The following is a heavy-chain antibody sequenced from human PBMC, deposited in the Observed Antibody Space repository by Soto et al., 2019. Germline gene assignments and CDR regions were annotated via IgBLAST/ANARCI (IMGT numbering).Heavy chain of an antibody. CDR1: GGSISSGGYS. V-gene: IGHV4-30-2*01. Sequence: SETLSLTCAVSGGSISSGGYSWRWIRQPPGKGLEWIGYIYHSGSTYYNPSLKSRVTISVDRSKNQFSLKLSSVTAADTAVYYCARALYLFFDYWGQGTLVTVSS. D-gene: IGHD2-2*02. CDR2: IYHSGST. J-gene: IGHJ4*02. CDR3: ARALYLFFDY.